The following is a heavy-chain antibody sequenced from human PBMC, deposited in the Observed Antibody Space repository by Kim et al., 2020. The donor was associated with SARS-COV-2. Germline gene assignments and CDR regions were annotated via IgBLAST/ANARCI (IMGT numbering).Heavy chain of an antibody. V-gene: IGHV3-30*03. CDR3: ATSNVLRYFDWLWALDY. D-gene: IGHD3-9*01. Sequence: GGSLRLSCAASGFTFSSYGMHWVRQAPGKGLEWVAVISYDGSNKYYADSVKGRFTISRDNSKNTLYLQMNSLRAEDTAVYYCATSNVLRYFDWLWALDYWGQGTLVTVSS. CDR1: GFTFSSYG. J-gene: IGHJ4*02. CDR2: ISYDGSNK.